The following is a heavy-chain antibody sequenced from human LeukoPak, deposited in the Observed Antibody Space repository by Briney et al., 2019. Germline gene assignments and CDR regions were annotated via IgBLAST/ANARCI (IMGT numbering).Heavy chain of an antibody. CDR2: ISYDGSNK. V-gene: IGHV3-30-3*01. D-gene: IGHD6-13*01. CDR1: GFTFSSYA. Sequence: PGGSLRLSCAASGFTFSSYAMHWVRQAPGKGLEWVAVISYDGSNKYYADSVKGRFTISRDNSKNTLYLQMNSLRAEDTAVYYCARDMGLGVAAADYGMDVWGQGTTVTVSS. CDR3: ARDMGLGVAAADYGMDV. J-gene: IGHJ6*02.